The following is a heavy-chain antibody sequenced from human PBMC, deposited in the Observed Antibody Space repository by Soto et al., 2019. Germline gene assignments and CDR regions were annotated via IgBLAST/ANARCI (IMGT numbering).Heavy chain of an antibody. D-gene: IGHD6-19*01. V-gene: IGHV4-59*11. CDR1: GGYITNHY. J-gene: IGHJ4*02. CDR3: AILSSGWYPSVDY. Sequence: SETLSLTCTVSGGYITNHYWGWIRQPPGKGLEWMGYLYYSGTTNYNPSLKSRLTMSVDTSKNQFSLRLTSVTAADTAIYYCAILSSGWYPSVDYWGQGTLVTVSS. CDR2: LYYSGTT.